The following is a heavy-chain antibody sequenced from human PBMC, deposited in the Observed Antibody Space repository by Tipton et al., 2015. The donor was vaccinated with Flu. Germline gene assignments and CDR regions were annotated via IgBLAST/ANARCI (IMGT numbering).Heavy chain of an antibody. J-gene: IGHJ6*02. CDR1: GGTFSSYA. Sequence: QLVQSGAEVKKPGSSMKVSCKASGGTFSSYAISWVRQAPGQGLEWMGGIIPIFPTSNYAQKFQGRVTITADESTSTACMELSSLRSEDTAVYYCAGGVPNTSCYTCYYYAMDVWGQGTTVTVSS. V-gene: IGHV1-69*01. D-gene: IGHD2-2*02. CDR2: IIPIFPTS. CDR3: AGGVPNTSCYTCYYYAMDV.